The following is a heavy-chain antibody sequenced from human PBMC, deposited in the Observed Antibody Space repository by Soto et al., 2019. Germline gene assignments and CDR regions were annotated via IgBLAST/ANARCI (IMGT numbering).Heavy chain of an antibody. V-gene: IGHV2-26*03. CDR2: IFANDEV. D-gene: IGHD1-26*01. CDR1: GFSLSDIRLG. CDR3: ARMRASGPFFDLFDN. Sequence: QVTLKESGHVLVKPAETLMLTCTISGFSLSDIRLGVAWIRQPPGKALEWLVHIFANDEVTYIPSLQPTFSTSRDISKSQVVLTLTNVDTQDTGTYYCARMRASGPFFDLFDNWGQGTLVTVSS. J-gene: IGHJ4*02.